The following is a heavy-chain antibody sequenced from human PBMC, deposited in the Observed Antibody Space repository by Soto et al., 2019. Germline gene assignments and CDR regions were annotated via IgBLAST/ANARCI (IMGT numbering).Heavy chain of an antibody. CDR3: ARMNVHSDQCYYSMDV. J-gene: IGHJ6*02. D-gene: IGHD1-1*01. CDR2: IFSDNER. V-gene: IGHV2-26*01. CDR1: GFSLTTGKMG. Sequence: SGPTLVNPTETLTLTCTVSGFSLTTGKMGVSWIRQPPGKALEWLAHIFSDNERSYSTSLQGRLTISKDTSGSQVVLSMTNVDPVDTATYYSARMNVHSDQCYYSMDVWLQVTPVTVS.